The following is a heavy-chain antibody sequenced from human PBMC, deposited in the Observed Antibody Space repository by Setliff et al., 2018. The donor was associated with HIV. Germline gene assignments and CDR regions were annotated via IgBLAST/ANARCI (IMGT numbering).Heavy chain of an antibody. J-gene: IGHJ6*03. V-gene: IGHV1-18*04. CDR3: ARVQVGDPYYSYYYMDV. D-gene: IGHD2-8*02. Sequence: ASVKVSCKASGYTFTDYYMHWLRQAPGQGLEWMGWISGDNGNTNAQKLQGRVTMTTDTSTSTAYMELRNLRSDDTAVYYCARVQVGDPYYSYYYMDVWGEGTTVTVSS. CDR2: ISGDNGNT. CDR1: GYTFTDYY.